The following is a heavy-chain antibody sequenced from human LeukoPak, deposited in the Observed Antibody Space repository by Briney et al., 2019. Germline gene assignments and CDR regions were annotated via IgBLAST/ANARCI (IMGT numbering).Heavy chain of an antibody. CDR1: GGSISSSSYY. CDR3: ARDREAYGSGSDAFDI. D-gene: IGHD3-10*01. V-gene: IGHV4-39*07. Sequence: SETLSLTCTVSGGSISSSSYYWGWIRQPPGKGLEWIGSIYYSGSTYYNPSLKSRVTISVDTSKNQFSLKLSSVTAADMAVYYCARDREAYGSGSDAFDIWGQGTMVTVSS. CDR2: IYYSGST. J-gene: IGHJ3*02.